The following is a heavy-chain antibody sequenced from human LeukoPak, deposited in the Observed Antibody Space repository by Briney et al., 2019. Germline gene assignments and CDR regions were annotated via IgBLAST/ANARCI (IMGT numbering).Heavy chain of an antibody. Sequence: GGSLRLSCAASGFTFSSYGMHWVRQAPGKGLEWVANIKQDGSETYYVDSVKGRFTISRDNAKNSLFLQMNSLRAEDTAVYYCVSTATFDYWGQGTLVTVSS. CDR2: IKQDGSET. CDR3: VSTATFDY. V-gene: IGHV3-7*01. J-gene: IGHJ4*02. CDR1: GFTFSSYG. D-gene: IGHD5-18*01.